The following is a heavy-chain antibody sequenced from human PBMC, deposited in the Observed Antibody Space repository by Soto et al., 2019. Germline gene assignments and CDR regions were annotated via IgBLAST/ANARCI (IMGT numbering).Heavy chain of an antibody. V-gene: IGHV1-69*06. J-gene: IGHJ4*02. Sequence: QVQLVQSGAEVKKPGSSVKVSCKASGDTFTTNSLNWVRQAPGQGLEWMGGIIPVVGTTKYAQKYQDRVTTTGDKSTNPAYMEPSSLRSDDTAVYYCARGLLYATTSFDYWGQGTPVTVSS. CDR2: IIPVVGTT. CDR1: GDTFTTNS. CDR3: ARGLLYATTSFDY. D-gene: IGHD2-8*01.